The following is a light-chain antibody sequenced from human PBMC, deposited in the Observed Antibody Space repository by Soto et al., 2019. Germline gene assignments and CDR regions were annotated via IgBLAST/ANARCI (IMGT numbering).Light chain of an antibody. CDR1: QSITSW. J-gene: IGKJ1*01. Sequence: DIQMTQSPPTLSASVGDRVTITCRASQSITSWLAWYQQKPGKAPKVLIYDASSLESGVPSRFSGSESGTEFTLTISSLQPDDFATYYCQQYNTYPWTFGQGTKVEFK. V-gene: IGKV1-5*01. CDR3: QQYNTYPWT. CDR2: DAS.